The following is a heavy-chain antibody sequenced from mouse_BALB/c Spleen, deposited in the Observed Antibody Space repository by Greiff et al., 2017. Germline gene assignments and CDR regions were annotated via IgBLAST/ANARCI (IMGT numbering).Heavy chain of an antibody. D-gene: IGHD2-2*01. CDR3: ARLGYDNYAMDY. J-gene: IGHJ4*01. CDR1: GYTFTSYT. Sequence: VQGVESAAELARPGASVKMSCKASGYTFTSYTMHWVKQRPGQGLEWIGYINPSSGYTEYNQKFKDKTTLTADKSSSTAYMQLSSLTSEDSAVYYCARLGYDNYAMDYWGQGTSVTVSA. V-gene: IGHV1-4*02. CDR2: INPSSGYT.